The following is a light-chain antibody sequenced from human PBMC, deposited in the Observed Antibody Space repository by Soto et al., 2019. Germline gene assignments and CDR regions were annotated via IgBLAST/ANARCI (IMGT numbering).Light chain of an antibody. V-gene: IGLV2-8*01. CDR1: SSDVGGYNY. J-gene: IGLJ2*01. CDR3: SSYRNSSTVV. Sequence: QSDLPQPPSASGSPGQAVTISCTGTSSDVGGYNYVSWYRQHPGKAPQLIIYDVNKRPSGVPDRFSGTKSGNTASLTVSWLQAEDEADYDCSSYRNSSTVVFGGGTKLTVL. CDR2: DVN.